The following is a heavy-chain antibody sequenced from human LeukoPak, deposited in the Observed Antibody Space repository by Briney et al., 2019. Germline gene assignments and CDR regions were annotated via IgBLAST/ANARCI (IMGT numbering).Heavy chain of an antibody. CDR2: IYTSGRT. Sequence: SETLSLTCTASGGSISYYYWNWIRQPAGKGLEWIGRIYTSGRTYYNPPLKSRVTMSVDTSTNQFSLTLSSVTAADTAVYYCARLSTVTTSFDYWGQGTLVTVSS. V-gene: IGHV4-4*07. J-gene: IGHJ4*02. CDR3: ARLSTVTTSFDY. D-gene: IGHD4-11*01. CDR1: GGSISYYY.